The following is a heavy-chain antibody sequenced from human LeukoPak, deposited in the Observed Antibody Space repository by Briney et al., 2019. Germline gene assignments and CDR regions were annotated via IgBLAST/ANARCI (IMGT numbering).Heavy chain of an antibody. D-gene: IGHD3-22*01. J-gene: IGHJ5*02. Sequence: SETLSLTCTVSGGSISDYFWSWIRQPAGKGLEWNGRVYTSGSPNYNPSLKSRVTLSVDTSKNQFSLKLRSVTAADTAVYYCARGRCYDSSAYYQVDWFDPWGQGTLVTVSS. V-gene: IGHV4-4*07. CDR2: VYTSGSP. CDR3: ARGRCYDSSAYYQVDWFDP. CDR1: GGSISDYF.